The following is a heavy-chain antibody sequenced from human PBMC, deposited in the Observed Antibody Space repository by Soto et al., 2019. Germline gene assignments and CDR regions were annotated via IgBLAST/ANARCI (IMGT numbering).Heavy chain of an antibody. V-gene: IGHV3-53*01. CDR3: GRDSQDSHFAP. J-gene: IGHJ5*02. CDR1: GFTVSSNY. Sequence: GSLRLSCAASGFTVSSNYMSWVRQAPGKGLEWVSVIYSGGSTYYADSVKGRFTISRDNSKNTLYLQMNSLRAEDTAVYYCGRDSQDSHFAPWRQGTLVTVSS. CDR2: IYSGGST.